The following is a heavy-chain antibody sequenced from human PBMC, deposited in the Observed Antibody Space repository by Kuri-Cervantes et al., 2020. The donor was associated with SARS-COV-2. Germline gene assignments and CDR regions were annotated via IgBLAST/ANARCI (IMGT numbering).Heavy chain of an antibody. CDR1: GFTFSSYE. J-gene: IGHJ6*03. CDR3: ASLLSGGGAHLYYFYMDA. CDR2: ISSSGSTI. Sequence: GGSLRLSCAAPGFTFSSYEMNWVRQAPGKGLEWVSYISSSGSTIYYADSVKGRFTISRDNAKNSLYLQMNSLRAEDTAVYYCASLLSGGGAHLYYFYMDAWGKGTSVTVSS. V-gene: IGHV3-48*03. D-gene: IGHD3-16*01.